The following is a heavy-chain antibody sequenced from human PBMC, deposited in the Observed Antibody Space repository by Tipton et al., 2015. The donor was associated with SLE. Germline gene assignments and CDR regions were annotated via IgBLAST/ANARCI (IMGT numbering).Heavy chain of an antibody. CDR3: ARQQVVPDLFDY. CDR1: GGSFSGYY. Sequence: TLSLTCAVYGGSFSGYYWCWIRQPPGKGLEWIGEINHSGSTNYNPSLKSRVTITLDTSTNQSSLKLSSVTAADTVVYYGARQQVVPDLFDYWGQGTLVTVSS. J-gene: IGHJ4*02. V-gene: IGHV4-34*01. CDR2: INHSGST. D-gene: IGHD6-13*01.